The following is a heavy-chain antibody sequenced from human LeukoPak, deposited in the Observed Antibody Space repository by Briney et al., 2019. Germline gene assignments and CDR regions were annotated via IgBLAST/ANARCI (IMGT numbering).Heavy chain of an antibody. V-gene: IGHV4-34*01. Sequence: SETLSLTCAVYGGSFSGYYWSWIRQPPGKGLEWIGEINHSGSTNYNPSLKSRVTISVDTSKNQFSLKLSSVTAADTAVYHCATGARNAFDYWGQGTLVTVSS. D-gene: IGHD1-26*01. CDR3: ATGARNAFDY. J-gene: IGHJ4*02. CDR2: INHSGST. CDR1: GGSFSGYY.